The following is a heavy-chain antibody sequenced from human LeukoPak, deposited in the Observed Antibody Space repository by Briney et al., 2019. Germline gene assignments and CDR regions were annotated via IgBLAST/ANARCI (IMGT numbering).Heavy chain of an antibody. D-gene: IGHD1-26*01. CDR3: ARGWELVFL. Sequence: SGTLSLTCTVSGGSISSYYWSWIRQPPGKGLEWVGYIDHSGSTNYNPSLKSRVTISVDTSKNQFSLKLNSVTAADTAVYYCARGWELVFLWGQGALGSVSS. CDR1: GGSISSYY. J-gene: IGHJ4*02. V-gene: IGHV4-59*01. CDR2: IDHSGST.